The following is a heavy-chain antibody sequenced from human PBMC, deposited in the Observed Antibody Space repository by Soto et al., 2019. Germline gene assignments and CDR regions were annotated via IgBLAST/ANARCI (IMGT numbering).Heavy chain of an antibody. CDR2: IYSAGST. Sequence: LRLSCAVSGLTVSRTQMIWVRQAPLKGLQWVSVIYSAGSTYYANAVKGRFTISRDISENKIFLELNGLTVDDTAVYYCARAREPEYSSSIFFDYWGRGTVVTVSS. V-gene: IGHV3-53*01. J-gene: IGHJ4*01. CDR1: GLTVSRTQ. CDR3: ARAREPEYSSSIFFDY. D-gene: IGHD6-6*01.